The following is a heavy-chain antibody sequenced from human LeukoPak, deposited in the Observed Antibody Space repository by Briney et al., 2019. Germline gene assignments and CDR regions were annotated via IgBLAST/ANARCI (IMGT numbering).Heavy chain of an antibody. V-gene: IGHV3-33*01. J-gene: IGHJ4*02. Sequence: GGSLRLSCAASGFTFSDFGMHWVRQAPGKGLEWVAVIWFDGSDQYYSESLKGRFTISRDNSKNILYLQMDSLRAEDTAVYYWARKGSYPRPEFDYWGQGALVTVSS. CDR3: ARKGSYPRPEFDY. CDR2: IWFDGSDQ. CDR1: GFTFSDFG.